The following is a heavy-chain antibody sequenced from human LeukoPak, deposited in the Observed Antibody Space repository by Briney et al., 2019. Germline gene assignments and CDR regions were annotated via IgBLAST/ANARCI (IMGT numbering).Heavy chain of an antibody. CDR2: IFYSGST. CDR1: GGSISSGVYY. Sequence: PSETLSLTCTVCGGSISSGVYYWCWIRQHPGKGLEWIGYIFYSGSTYYNPSLKSRVSISVDASKNQFSLRLTSVTAADTAVYYCARGALRSESEYWGQGTLVTVSS. CDR3: ARGALRSESEY. D-gene: IGHD4-17*01. V-gene: IGHV4-31*03. J-gene: IGHJ4*02.